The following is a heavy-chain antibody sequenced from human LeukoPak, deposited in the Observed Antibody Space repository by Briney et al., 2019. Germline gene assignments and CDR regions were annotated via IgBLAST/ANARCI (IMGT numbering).Heavy chain of an antibody. CDR2: IKSRTDGGTT. Sequence: GGSLRLSCAASGFTFSHAWMSWVRQAPGKGLEWVGHIKSRTDGGTTDYAAPVKGRFTISRDDSKNTLYLQMNNLQSEDTAVYYCTTVGSRWYVYWFAPWGQGTLVTVSS. CDR1: GFTFSHAW. CDR3: TTVGSRWYVYWFAP. V-gene: IGHV3-15*01. D-gene: IGHD6-13*01. J-gene: IGHJ5*02.